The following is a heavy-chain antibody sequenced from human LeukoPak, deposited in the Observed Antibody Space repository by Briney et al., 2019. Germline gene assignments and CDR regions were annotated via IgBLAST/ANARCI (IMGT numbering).Heavy chain of an antibody. Sequence: PGGSLRLSCAASGFTFSSYSMHWVRQAPGKGLEWVALISYDGSNKYYADSVKGRFTISRDNAKNSLYLQMNSLRAEDTAVYYCARDETNGDYEGHAFDIWGQGTMVTVSS. D-gene: IGHD4-17*01. CDR1: GFTFSSYS. V-gene: IGHV3-30*03. CDR3: ARDETNGDYEGHAFDI. CDR2: ISYDGSNK. J-gene: IGHJ3*02.